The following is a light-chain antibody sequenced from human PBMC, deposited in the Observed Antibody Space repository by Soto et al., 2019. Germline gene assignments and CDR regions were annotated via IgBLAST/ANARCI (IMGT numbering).Light chain of an antibody. CDR3: QQYNDWPLT. Sequence: EILMTQSPVTLSVSPGERATLSCRASQSVSSTLAWYQQKPGQAPSLLIYDAFTRATGIPARFSGTGSGTEFTLTISSLQSEDFALYYCQQYNDWPLTFGQGTKVEI. J-gene: IGKJ1*01. CDR1: QSVSST. CDR2: DAF. V-gene: IGKV3-15*01.